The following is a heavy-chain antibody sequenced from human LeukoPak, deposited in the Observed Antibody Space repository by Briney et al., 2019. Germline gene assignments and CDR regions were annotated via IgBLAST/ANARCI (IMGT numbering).Heavy chain of an antibody. Sequence: PGGSLRLSCAASGFTFSSYSMNWVRRAPGKGLEWVSSISSSSSYIYYADSVKGRFTISRDNAKNSLYLQMNSLRAEDTAVYYCAREAVYGSVTFDYWGQGTLVTVSS. J-gene: IGHJ4*02. CDR2: ISSSSSYI. CDR1: GFTFSSYS. D-gene: IGHD3-10*01. CDR3: AREAVYGSVTFDY. V-gene: IGHV3-21*01.